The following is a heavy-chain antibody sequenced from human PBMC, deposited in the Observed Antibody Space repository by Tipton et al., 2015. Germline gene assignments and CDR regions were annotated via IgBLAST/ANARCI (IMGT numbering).Heavy chain of an antibody. CDR1: GFTVSSNY. V-gene: IGHV3-21*01. CDR2: ITSSSTYT. J-gene: IGHJ4*02. Sequence: SLRLSCAASGFTVSSNYMSWVRQAPGKGLEWISSITSSSTYTHYSDSVKGRFTISRDNAKNSLYLQMNNLRAEDTAVYYCARDICGGGSCLDYWGQGTLVTVSS. D-gene: IGHD2-21*01. CDR3: ARDICGGGSCLDY.